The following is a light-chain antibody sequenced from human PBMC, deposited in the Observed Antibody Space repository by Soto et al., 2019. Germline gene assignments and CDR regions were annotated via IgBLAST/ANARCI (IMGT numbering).Light chain of an antibody. CDR1: SSNIGNNY. V-gene: IGLV1-51*01. J-gene: IGLJ2*01. CDR2: DNN. Sequence: QSVLTPPRSVSAAPGQKVTISCSGSSSNIGNNYVFWYQQLPGTAPKLLIYDNNKRPSGIPDRFSDSKSGTSATLGITGLQTGDEADYYCGTWDNSLSAVVFGGGTKVTVL. CDR3: GTWDNSLSAVV.